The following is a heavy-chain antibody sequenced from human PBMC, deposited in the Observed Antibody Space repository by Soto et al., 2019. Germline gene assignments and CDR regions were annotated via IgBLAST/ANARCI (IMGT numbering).Heavy chain of an antibody. CDR3: ARAHFYYCSGYYYDYYYYYGMDV. CDR1: GYTFTSYY. V-gene: IGHV1-46*01. CDR2: INPSGGST. Sequence: ASVKVSCKASGYTFTSYYMHWVRQAPGQGLEWMGIINPSGGSTSYAQKFQGRVTMTRDTSTSTAYMELSSLRSEDTAVYYCARAHFYYCSGYYYDYYYYYGMDVWGQGTTVTVSS. J-gene: IGHJ6*02. D-gene: IGHD3-22*01.